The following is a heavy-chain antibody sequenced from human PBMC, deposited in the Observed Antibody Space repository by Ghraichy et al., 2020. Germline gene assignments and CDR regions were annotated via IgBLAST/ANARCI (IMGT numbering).Heavy chain of an antibody. Sequence: GESLNISCAASGFTFSSSAMSWVRQAPGKGLEWVSAITSGGSTYYADSVKGRFTISRDNSRNTLYLQMNSLRAEDTAVYNCAKRAPYYFDYWGQGTLVTVSS. CDR2: ITSGGST. J-gene: IGHJ4*02. CDR1: GFTFSSSA. CDR3: AKRAPYYFDY. V-gene: IGHV3-23*01.